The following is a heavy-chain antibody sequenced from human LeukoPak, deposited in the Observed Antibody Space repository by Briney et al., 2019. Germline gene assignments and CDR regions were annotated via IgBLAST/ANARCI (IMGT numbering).Heavy chain of an antibody. Sequence: GGSLRLSCAASGFTFDDYAMHWVRQAPGKGLEWVSGISWNSGSIGYADSVKGRFTISRDNAKNSLYLQMNSLRAEDTALYYCAKDMAPYSSGWADDAFDIWGQGTMVTVSS. CDR3: AKDMAPYSSGWADDAFDI. J-gene: IGHJ3*02. CDR2: ISWNSGSI. CDR1: GFTFDDYA. V-gene: IGHV3-9*01. D-gene: IGHD6-19*01.